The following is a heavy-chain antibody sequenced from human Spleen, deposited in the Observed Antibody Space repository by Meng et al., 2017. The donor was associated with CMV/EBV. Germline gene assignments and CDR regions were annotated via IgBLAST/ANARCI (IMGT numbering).Heavy chain of an antibody. J-gene: IGHJ4*02. CDR2: IYRSGST. CDR3: ARAGYCSSTSCYNRYYFDY. V-gene: IGHV4-4*02. CDR1: ISSSNW. D-gene: IGHD2-2*02. Sequence: ISSSNWWSWVRQPPGKGLEWIREIYRSGSTNYNPSLKSRVTISVDKSKNQFSLKLSSVTAADTAVYYCARAGYCSSTSCYNRYYFDYWGQGTLVTVSS.